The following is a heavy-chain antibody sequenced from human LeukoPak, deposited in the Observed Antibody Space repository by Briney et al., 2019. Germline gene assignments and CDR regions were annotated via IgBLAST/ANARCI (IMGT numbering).Heavy chain of an antibody. CDR1: GGSISSSSYY. D-gene: IGHD3-10*01. J-gene: IGHJ4*02. Sequence: ASETLSLTCTVSGGSISSSSYYWGWIRQPPGKGLEWIGSIYYSGSTYYNPSLKSRVTISVDTSKNQFSLKLSSVTAADTAVYYCASFYRLLWFGESAPSFDYWGQGTLVTVSS. CDR3: ASFYRLLWFGESAPSFDY. CDR2: IYYSGST. V-gene: IGHV4-39*07.